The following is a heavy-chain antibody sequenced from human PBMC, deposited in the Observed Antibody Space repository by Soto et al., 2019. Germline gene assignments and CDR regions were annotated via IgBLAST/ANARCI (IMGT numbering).Heavy chain of an antibody. V-gene: IGHV3-30*18. J-gene: IGHJ6*02. D-gene: IGHD3-10*01. CDR2: VSYDGSNK. Sequence: PGGSLRLSCAASGFSFRTYGLHWVRQAPGKGLERVAIVSYDGSNKYYVDSVKGRFTISRDNSKNTLYLQMDSLRAEDTAVYYCAKDQRVYFYGSGTYYDTSEVYYYGMDVWGQGTTVTVSS. CDR3: AKDQRVYFYGSGTYYDTSEVYYYGMDV. CDR1: GFSFRTYG.